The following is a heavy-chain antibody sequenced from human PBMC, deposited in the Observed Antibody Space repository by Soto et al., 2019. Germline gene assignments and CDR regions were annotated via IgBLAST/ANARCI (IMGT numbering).Heavy chain of an antibody. Sequence: QVQLQQWGAGLLKPSETLSLTCAVYGGSFSGYYWSWIRQPPGKGLEWIGEINHSGSTNYNPSLKSRVPISVDTSMNQFSLKLSSVTAADTAVYYCARDLLAVSRYYYYYYGMDVWGQGTTVTVSS. CDR2: INHSGST. D-gene: IGHD2-15*01. CDR1: GGSFSGYY. V-gene: IGHV4-34*01. CDR3: ARDLLAVSRYYYYYYGMDV. J-gene: IGHJ6*02.